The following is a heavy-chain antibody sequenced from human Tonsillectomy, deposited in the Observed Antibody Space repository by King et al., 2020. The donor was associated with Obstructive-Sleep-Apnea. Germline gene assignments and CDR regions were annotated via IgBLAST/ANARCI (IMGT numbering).Heavy chain of an antibody. CDR3: ARRYCSSTSCRFDY. J-gene: IGHJ4*02. D-gene: IGHD2-2*01. CDR2: IYPGDSDT. CDR1: GYSFTSYG. V-gene: IGHV5-51*01. Sequence: QMVQSGAEVKKPGESLKISCKVSGYSFTSYGIGWVRQMPGKGLEWMVIIYPGDSDTRYSPSFQGQVSISADKSISTAYLLWSSLKASDTAMYYCARRYCSSTSCRFDYWGQGTLVTVSS.